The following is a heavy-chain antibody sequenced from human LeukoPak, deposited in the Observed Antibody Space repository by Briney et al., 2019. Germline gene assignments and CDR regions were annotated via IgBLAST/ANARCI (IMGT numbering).Heavy chain of an antibody. V-gene: IGHV3-23*01. Sequence: PGGSLRLSCAASGFTFSNYGMSWVRQTPGKGLEWVSGISGSGASTNYVDSVKGRFTISRDNSKKTLYLQMNSLRAEDTAVYYCARRVVVPAAGEDWFDPWGQGTLVTVSS. CDR3: ARRVVVPAAGEDWFDP. D-gene: IGHD2-2*01. CDR1: GFTFSNYG. CDR2: ISGSGAST. J-gene: IGHJ5*02.